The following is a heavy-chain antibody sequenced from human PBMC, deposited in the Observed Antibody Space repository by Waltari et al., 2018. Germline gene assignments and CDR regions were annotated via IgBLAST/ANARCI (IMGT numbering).Heavy chain of an antibody. V-gene: IGHV3-9*01. CDR3: AASRGVYWYFDF. D-gene: IGHD3-16*01. CDR1: GFAFSDYA. CDR2: VSWSGATV. J-gene: IGHJ2*01. Sequence: EVQLVESGGGLVQLGRPLRLSCAASGFAFSDYAMHWVRQVPGKGLEWVSVVSWSGATVGYADSVNGRFAISRDNAKNSLYLQMNSLRVEDTAFYYCAASRGVYWYFDFWGRGTLVSVSS.